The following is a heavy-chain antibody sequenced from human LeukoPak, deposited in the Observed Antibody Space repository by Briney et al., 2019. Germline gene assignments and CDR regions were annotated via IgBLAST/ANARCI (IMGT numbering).Heavy chain of an antibody. V-gene: IGHV4-59*01. D-gene: IGHD6-13*01. CDR1: GGSISSYY. Sequence: PSETLSLTCTVSGGSISSYYWSWIRQPPRKGLGWVGYIYYSGSTSYNPSLKSRVTISVDTYKNQFSLKLSSVTAADTAVYYCARELTGYSSSWYGGPRWFDPWGQGTLVTVSS. J-gene: IGHJ5*02. CDR2: IYYSGST. CDR3: ARELTGYSSSWYGGPRWFDP.